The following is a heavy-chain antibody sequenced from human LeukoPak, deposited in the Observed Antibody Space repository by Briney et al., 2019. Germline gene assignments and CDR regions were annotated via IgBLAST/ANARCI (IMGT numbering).Heavy chain of an antibody. V-gene: IGHV3-66*01. CDR1: GFTVSSNY. J-gene: IGHJ4*02. CDR3: ARDLSFRRGMTLHFDY. Sequence: GGSLRLSCAASGFTVSSNYMSWVRQAPGKGLEWVSVIYSGGSTCYADSVKGRFTISRDNSKNTLYLQMNSLRAEDTAVYYCARDLSFRRGMTLHFDYWGQGTLVTVTS. CDR2: IYSGGST. D-gene: IGHD1-26*01.